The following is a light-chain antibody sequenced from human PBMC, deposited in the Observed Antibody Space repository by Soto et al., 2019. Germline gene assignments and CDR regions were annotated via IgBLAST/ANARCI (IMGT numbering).Light chain of an antibody. Sequence: QSALTQPPSVSGAPGQRVTISCTGTNSNLGAGYDVHWYQQLPGAAPKLVIFGNRNRPSGVPERFSGSKSGTSASLAITGLQAEDEADYYCQAYDDSLTAFVFGGGTKVTVL. J-gene: IGLJ3*02. CDR1: NSNLGAGYD. V-gene: IGLV1-40*01. CDR3: QAYDDSLTAFV. CDR2: GNR.